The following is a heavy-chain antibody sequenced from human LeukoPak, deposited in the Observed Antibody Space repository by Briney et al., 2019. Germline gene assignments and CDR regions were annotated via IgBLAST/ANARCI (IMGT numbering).Heavy chain of an antibody. CDR1: GFTFSSYG. CDR3: AKPKLLWFGGFPFDY. V-gene: IGHV3-30*02. J-gene: IGHJ4*02. D-gene: IGHD3-10*01. Sequence: PGGSLRLSCAASGFTFSSYGMHWVRQAPGKGLEWVAFIRYDGSNKYYADSVKGRFTISRDNSKNTLYLQMNSLRAEDTAVYYCAKPKLLWFGGFPFDYWGQGTLVTVSS. CDR2: IRYDGSNK.